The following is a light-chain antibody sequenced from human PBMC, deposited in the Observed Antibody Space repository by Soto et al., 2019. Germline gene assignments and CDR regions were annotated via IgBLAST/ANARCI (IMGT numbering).Light chain of an antibody. CDR2: STN. CDR1: SSNIGSNT. CDR3: AAWDDSLNGYV. Sequence: QSVLTQPPSASGTPGQRVTISCSGSSSNIGSNTVNWYQQLPGTAPKLLIYSTNQRPSGVPDRFSASKSGTSASLAISGLQSEDEADYYCAAWDDSLNGYVFGTGTKLTV. V-gene: IGLV1-44*01. J-gene: IGLJ1*01.